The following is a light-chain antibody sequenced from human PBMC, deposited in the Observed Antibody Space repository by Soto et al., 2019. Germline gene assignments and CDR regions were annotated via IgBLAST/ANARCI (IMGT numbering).Light chain of an antibody. CDR1: SSDVGGYTY. Sequence: QSVLTQPASVSGSPGQSITNSCAGTSSDVGGYTYVSWYQQHPGNAPKLMIYDVSNRPSGVSNRFSGSKSGNTASLTISGLQAEDEADYYCTSYTSSSTPYVFGGGTKVTVL. CDR3: TSYTSSSTPYV. J-gene: IGLJ1*01. CDR2: DVS. V-gene: IGLV2-14*01.